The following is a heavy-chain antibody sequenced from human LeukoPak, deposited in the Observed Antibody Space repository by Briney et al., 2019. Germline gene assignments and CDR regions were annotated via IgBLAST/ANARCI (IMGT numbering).Heavy chain of an antibody. CDR1: GYSFNSYW. CDR2: IDPSDSYT. D-gene: IGHD3-22*01. V-gene: IGHV5-10-1*01. J-gene: IGHJ4*02. CDR3: ARKSEVITPFDY. Sequence: GASLKISCKGSGYSFNSYWISWVRQMLGKGLEWMGRIDPSDSYTNYSPSFQGHVTISADKSISTAYLHWSSLKASDTAMYYCARKSEVITPFDYWGQGSLVTVSS.